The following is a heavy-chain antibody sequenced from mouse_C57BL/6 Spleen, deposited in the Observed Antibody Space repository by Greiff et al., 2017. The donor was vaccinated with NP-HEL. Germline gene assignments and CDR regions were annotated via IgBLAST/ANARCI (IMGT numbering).Heavy chain of an antibody. CDR1: GYTFTSYW. CDR2: IYPGSGSK. Sequence: VKLQESGAELVKPGASVKMSCKASGYTFTSYWITWVKQRPGQGLEWIGDIYPGSGSKNYNEKFKSKATLTVDTSSSTAYMQLSSLTSEDSAVYYCAREGHYFDYWGQGTTLTVSS. V-gene: IGHV1-55*01. J-gene: IGHJ2*01. CDR3: AREGHYFDY.